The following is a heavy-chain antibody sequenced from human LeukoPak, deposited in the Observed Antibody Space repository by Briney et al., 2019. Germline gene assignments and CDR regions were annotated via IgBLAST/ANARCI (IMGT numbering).Heavy chain of an antibody. Sequence: PGGSLRLSCAASGFTFSSYATSWVRQAPGKGLEWVSAISGSGGSTYYADSVKGRFTISRDNSKNTLYLQMNSLRAEDTAVYYCAKGPSSSWSNWFDPWGQGTLVTVSS. CDR3: AKGPSSSWSNWFDP. J-gene: IGHJ5*02. V-gene: IGHV3-23*01. D-gene: IGHD6-13*01. CDR2: ISGSGGST. CDR1: GFTFSSYA.